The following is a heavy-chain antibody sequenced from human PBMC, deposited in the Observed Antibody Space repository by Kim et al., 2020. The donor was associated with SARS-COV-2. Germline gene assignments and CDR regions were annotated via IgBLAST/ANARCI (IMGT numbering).Heavy chain of an antibody. D-gene: IGHD5-18*01. V-gene: IGHV4-39*01. Sequence: VSGGSITLSRYCWGWLRQPTGQGLAWLGTISYSGSSYYHPSLKSRVTISVDTSTNQFSLKLSSLPAADTAVYSCARWVQDYYYYYYMAV. CDR3: ARWVQDYYYYYYMAV. CDR2: ISYSGSS. J-gene: IGHJ6*03. CDR1: GGSITLSRYC.